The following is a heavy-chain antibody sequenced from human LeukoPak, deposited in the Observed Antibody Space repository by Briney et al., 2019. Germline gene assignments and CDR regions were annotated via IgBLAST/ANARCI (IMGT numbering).Heavy chain of an antibody. CDR1: GFTFSSYG. J-gene: IGHJ4*02. D-gene: IGHD3-16*02. V-gene: IGHV3-30*18. CDR2: ISYDGSNK. CDR3: AKGDLSYVFDY. Sequence: GGSLRLSCAASGFTFSSYGMHWVRQAPGKGLEWVAVISYDGSNKYYADSVKGRFTISRDNSKNTLYLQMNSLRAEDTAVYYCAKGDLSYVFDYWGQGTLVSVSS.